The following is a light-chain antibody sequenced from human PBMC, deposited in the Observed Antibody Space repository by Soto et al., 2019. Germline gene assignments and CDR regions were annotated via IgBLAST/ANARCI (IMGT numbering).Light chain of an antibody. CDR3: CSYAGSSTYA. V-gene: IGLV2-23*02. CDR1: SSDVGSYNL. Sequence: QSVLTQPASVSGSPGQSITISCTGTSSDVGSYNLVSWYQQHPGKAPKLMIYEVSKRPSGVSNRFSGSKSGNTASLTISGLQAEDEADYYCCSYAGSSTYAFGTG. J-gene: IGLJ1*01. CDR2: EVS.